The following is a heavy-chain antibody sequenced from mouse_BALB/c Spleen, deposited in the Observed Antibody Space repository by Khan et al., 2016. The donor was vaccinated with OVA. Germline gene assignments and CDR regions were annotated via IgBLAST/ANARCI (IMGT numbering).Heavy chain of an antibody. CDR2: ISSGGSYT. J-gene: IGHJ4*01. CDR1: GFTFSSYG. V-gene: IGHV5-6*01. Sequence: EVQLVESGGDLVKPGGSLKLSCAASGFTFSSYGMSWVRQTPDKRLEWVATISSGGSYTYYPDSVKGRFTISRDNAKNTRYLQMSSLKSEDTAMXYGARLYAMDYWGQGTSVTVSS. CDR3: ARLYAMDY.